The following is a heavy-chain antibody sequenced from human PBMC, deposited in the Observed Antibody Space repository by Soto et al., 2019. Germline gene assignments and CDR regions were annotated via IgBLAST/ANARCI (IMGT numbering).Heavy chain of an antibody. CDR1: GFTFSSYG. D-gene: IGHD4-17*01. J-gene: IGHJ4*02. Sequence: GGSLRLSCAASGFTFSSYGIHWVRQAPGKGLEWVAVISHDGSKTNYADSVKGRFTISRDNSKDTVYLQMNSLRAEDTAVYYCARLYGDLYYFDYWGQATLVTVS. CDR2: ISHDGSKT. V-gene: IGHV3-30*03. CDR3: ARLYGDLYYFDY.